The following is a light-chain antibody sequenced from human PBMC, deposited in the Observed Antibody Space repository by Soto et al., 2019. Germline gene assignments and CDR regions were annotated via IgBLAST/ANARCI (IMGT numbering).Light chain of an antibody. CDR3: SSYAGSNNFV. J-gene: IGLJ1*01. CDR2: EVT. CDR1: SSDVGGYDY. V-gene: IGLV2-8*01. Sequence: SAPPQPPSASGSPGPSVAVSCTGTSSDVGGYDYVSWYQLHPGKAPKLMIYEVTTRPSGVPDRFSGSKSGNTASLTVSGLQAEDEADYYCSSYAGSNNFVFGTGTKLTVL.